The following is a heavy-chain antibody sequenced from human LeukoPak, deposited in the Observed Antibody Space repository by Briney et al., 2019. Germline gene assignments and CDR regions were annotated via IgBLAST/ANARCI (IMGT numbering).Heavy chain of an antibody. Sequence: GGSLRLSCAASGYTFSRYWMHWVRQGPGKGLVWVSRINEDGSSTSYAESVRGRFTISRDNAKNTLYLQMNSLRAEDAAVYYCTTDTFGARDSWGQGTLVAVSS. V-gene: IGHV3-74*01. D-gene: IGHD3-10*01. CDR3: TTDTFGARDS. CDR1: GYTFSRYW. J-gene: IGHJ4*02. CDR2: INEDGSST.